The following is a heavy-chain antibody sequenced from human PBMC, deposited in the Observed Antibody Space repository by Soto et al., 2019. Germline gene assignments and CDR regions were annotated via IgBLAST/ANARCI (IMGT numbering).Heavy chain of an antibody. CDR3: ASELTYYYDSSGYYGY. J-gene: IGHJ4*02. CDR2: ISSSSSYI. CDR1: GFTFSSYS. D-gene: IGHD3-22*01. Sequence: NPGGSLRLSCAASGFTFSSYSMNWVRQAPGKGLEWVSSISSSSSYIYYADSVKGRFTISRDNAKNSLYLQMNSLRAEDTAVYYCASELTYYYDSSGYYGYWGQGTLVTVSS. V-gene: IGHV3-21*01.